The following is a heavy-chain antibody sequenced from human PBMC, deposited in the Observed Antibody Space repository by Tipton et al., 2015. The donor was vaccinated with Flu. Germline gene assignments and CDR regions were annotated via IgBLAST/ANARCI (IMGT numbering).Heavy chain of an antibody. J-gene: IGHJ2*01. CDR2: IYSSGST. CDR1: GGSISSYY. D-gene: IGHD6-13*01. Sequence: TLSPTCTVSGGSISSYYWSWIRQPAGKGLEWIGRIYSSGSTNYKPSLKSRVTMSVDTSKKQFSLKLSSVTAADTAVYYCARDSSSYWYFDLWGRGTLVTVSS. V-gene: IGHV4-4*07. CDR3: ARDSSSYWYFDL.